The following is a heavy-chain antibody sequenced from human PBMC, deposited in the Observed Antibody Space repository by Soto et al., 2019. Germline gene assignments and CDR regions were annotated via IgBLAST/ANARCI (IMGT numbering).Heavy chain of an antibody. D-gene: IGHD3-3*01. CDR2: INPNSGGT. Sequence: ASVKVSCKASGYTFTGYYMHWVRQAPGQGLEWMGWINPNSGGTNYAQKFQGRVTMTRDTSISTAYMELSRLRSDDTAVYYCARDPFRITIFGVVFWFDPWGQGTLVTVSS. CDR3: ARDPFRITIFGVVFWFDP. V-gene: IGHV1-2*02. CDR1: GYTFTGYY. J-gene: IGHJ5*02.